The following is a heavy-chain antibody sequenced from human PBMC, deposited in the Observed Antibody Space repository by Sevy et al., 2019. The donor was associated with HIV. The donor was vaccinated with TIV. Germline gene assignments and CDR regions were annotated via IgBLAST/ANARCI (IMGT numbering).Heavy chain of an antibody. J-gene: IGHJ5*02. CDR1: GGSISSYC. D-gene: IGHD3-16*02. V-gene: IGHV4-59*01. CDR2: IYDSGST. Sequence: SETLSLTCTVSGGSISSYCWSWIRQPPGKGLEWIGYIYDSGSTNYNPSLKSRVTISVDTSKNQFSLKLSSVTAADTAVYYCAGYRNWFDPWGQGSLVTVSS. CDR3: AGYRNWFDP.